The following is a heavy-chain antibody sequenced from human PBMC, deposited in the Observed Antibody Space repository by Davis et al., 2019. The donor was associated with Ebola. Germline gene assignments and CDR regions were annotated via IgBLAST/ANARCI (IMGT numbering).Heavy chain of an antibody. CDR1: GLTFSNFW. Sequence: PSGSLRLSCAASGLTFSNFWMHWVRHAPGKGLEWLSHIKTDGSYTNYAHSVRGRFTISRDNARNTLYLEMNSLSVEDTAVYYSEGCIISGCYWGQGTLVSASS. D-gene: IGHD3-16*01. CDR3: EGCIISGCY. V-gene: IGHV3-74*01. J-gene: IGHJ4*02. CDR2: IKTDGSYT.